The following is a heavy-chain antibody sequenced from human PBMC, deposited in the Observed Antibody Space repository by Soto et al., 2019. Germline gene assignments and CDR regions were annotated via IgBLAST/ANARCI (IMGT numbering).Heavy chain of an antibody. D-gene: IGHD6-19*01. CDR2: ISSSGSSI. V-gene: IGHV3-48*03. CDR1: GFTFSSYE. Sequence: ELQLVESGGGLVQPGGSLRLSCAASGFTFSSYEMNWVRQAPGKGLQWVSYISSSGSSIYYRESLKGRFTISRDNTKNSLYLQMNSLTADDSAVYYCARANGAVAALQPNAFDVWGQGTMVTVSS. CDR3: ARANGAVAALQPNAFDV. J-gene: IGHJ3*01.